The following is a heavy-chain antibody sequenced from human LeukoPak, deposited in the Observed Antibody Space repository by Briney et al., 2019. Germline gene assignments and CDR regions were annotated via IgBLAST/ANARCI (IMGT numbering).Heavy chain of an antibody. Sequence: GGSLRLSCAASGFTFSSYSMNWVRQAPGKGLEWVSSISSSSSYIYYADSVKGRFTTSRDNAKNSLYLQMNSLRAEDTAVYYCARDLRSPTWYYYVSGSSGVLDYWGQGTLVTVSS. CDR2: ISSSSSYI. CDR3: ARDLRSPTWYYYVSGSSGVLDY. V-gene: IGHV3-21*01. D-gene: IGHD3-10*01. J-gene: IGHJ4*02. CDR1: GFTFSSYS.